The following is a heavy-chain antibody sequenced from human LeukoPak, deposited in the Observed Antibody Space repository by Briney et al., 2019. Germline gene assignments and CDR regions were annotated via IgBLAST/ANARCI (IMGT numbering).Heavy chain of an antibody. CDR1: GGSISSHY. CDR3: ARDRPPLDY. CDR2: IYYSGST. J-gene: IGHJ4*02. Sequence: SETLSLTCTVSGGSISSHYWSWFRQPPGKGLEWIGYIYYSGSTNYNPSLKSRVTISVDTSKNQFSLKLSSVTAADTAVYYCARDRPPLDYWGQGTLVTVSS. V-gene: IGHV4-59*11. D-gene: IGHD6-6*01.